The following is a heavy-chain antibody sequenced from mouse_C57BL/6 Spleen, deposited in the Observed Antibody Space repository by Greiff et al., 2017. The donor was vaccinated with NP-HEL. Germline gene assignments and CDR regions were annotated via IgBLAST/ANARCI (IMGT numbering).Heavy chain of an antibody. CDR2: IDPSDSYT. CDR1: GYTFTSYW. D-gene: IGHD1-1*01. V-gene: IGHV1-69*01. CDR3: ARNYYGSYFDY. J-gene: IGHJ2*01. Sequence: QVQLQQPGAALVMPGALVKLSCKASGYTFTSYWMNWVKQRPGQGLEWIGEIDPSDSYTNYNQKFKGKSTMTVDKSSSTASMQLSSLTSEDSAVYYCARNYYGSYFDYWGQGTTLTVSS.